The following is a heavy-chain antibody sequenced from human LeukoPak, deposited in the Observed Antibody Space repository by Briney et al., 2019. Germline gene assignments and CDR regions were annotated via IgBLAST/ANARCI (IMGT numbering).Heavy chain of an antibody. CDR2: ISGDGATT. Sequence: PGGSLRLSCAASGFTFDDYAMHWVRQAPGKGLEWVSLISGDGATTYYAASVKGRFTISRDNKKNFLYLKMNNLGTEDTALFYCAKDLSTVFDALNIWGQGTLVTVSS. J-gene: IGHJ3*02. V-gene: IGHV3-43*02. D-gene: IGHD4-17*01. CDR1: GFTFDDYA. CDR3: AKDLSTVFDALNI.